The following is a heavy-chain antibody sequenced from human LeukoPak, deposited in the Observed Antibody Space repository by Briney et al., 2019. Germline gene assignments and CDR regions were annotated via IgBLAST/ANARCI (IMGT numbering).Heavy chain of an antibody. Sequence: GGSLRLSCAASGFTLSNYAMHWVRQAPHKGLEWVAVISYDGSTKYYADSVKGRFTISRDNSKNTLSLHMASLTVEDTAMYYCARDHSGYDYWFDYWGQGTLVTVSS. J-gene: IGHJ4*02. D-gene: IGHD5-12*01. CDR2: ISYDGSTK. CDR3: ARDHSGYDYWFDY. CDR1: GFTLSNYA. V-gene: IGHV3-30-3*01.